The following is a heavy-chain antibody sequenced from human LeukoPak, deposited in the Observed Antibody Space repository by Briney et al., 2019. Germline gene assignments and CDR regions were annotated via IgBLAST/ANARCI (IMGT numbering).Heavy chain of an antibody. Sequence: WASVKVSCKASAYTFTGYYIHWVRQAPGLGLEWMGWINPNSGGINYAQRFQGRVTMTRDTSISTAFMELSRLRSDDTAVYYCARGGDSSRYEEDNWFDPWGQGTLVTVSS. D-gene: IGHD6-13*01. J-gene: IGHJ5*02. V-gene: IGHV1-2*02. CDR1: AYTFTGYY. CDR3: ARGGDSSRYEEDNWFDP. CDR2: INPNSGGI.